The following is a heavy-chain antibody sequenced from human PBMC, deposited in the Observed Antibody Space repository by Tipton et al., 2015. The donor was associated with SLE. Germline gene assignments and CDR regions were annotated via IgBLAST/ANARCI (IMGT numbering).Heavy chain of an antibody. CDR3: ARDSVPGD. V-gene: IGHV4-59*01. CDR1: GGSMSGYY. Sequence: TLSLTCTVSGGSMSGYYWTWIRQPPGKGLEWIGFITSSGSTNYNPSLQSRVTISIDTSKNQCSLKLSSMTAADTAVYYCARDSVPGDWGQGILVTV. CDR2: ITSSGST. J-gene: IGHJ4*02.